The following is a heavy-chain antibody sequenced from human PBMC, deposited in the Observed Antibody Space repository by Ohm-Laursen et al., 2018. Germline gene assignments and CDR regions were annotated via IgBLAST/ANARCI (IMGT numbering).Heavy chain of an antibody. Sequence: ASVKVSCKASGYTFTGYYMHWVRQAPGQGLEWMGWINPNSGGTNYAQKFQGRVTMTGDTSISTAYMELSRLRSDDTAVYYCARDREQLGRLGSGAFDIWGQGTMVTVSS. D-gene: IGHD6-6*01. CDR2: INPNSGGT. CDR3: ARDREQLGRLGSGAFDI. V-gene: IGHV1-2*02. CDR1: GYTFTGYY. J-gene: IGHJ3*02.